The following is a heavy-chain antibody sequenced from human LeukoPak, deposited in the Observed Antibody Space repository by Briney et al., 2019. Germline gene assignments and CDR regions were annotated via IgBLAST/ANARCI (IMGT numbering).Heavy chain of an antibody. CDR2: IHYSGST. Sequence: SETLSLTCTVSGGSISRYYWSWIRQPPGKGLEWIGYIHYSGSTNSNPPLKSRVTISVDTSRNQFSLKLRSVTAADTAVYYCARDLDNSGWYVFDNWRQGNLIGVSS. V-gene: IGHV4-59*01. CDR3: ARDLDNSGWYVFDN. J-gene: IGHJ4*02. CDR1: GGSISRYY. D-gene: IGHD6-19*01.